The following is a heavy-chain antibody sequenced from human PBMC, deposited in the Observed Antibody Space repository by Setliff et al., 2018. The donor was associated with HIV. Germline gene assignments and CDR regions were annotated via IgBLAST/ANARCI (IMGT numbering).Heavy chain of an antibody. J-gene: IGHJ2*01. CDR1: GFTFSSYA. Sequence: GGSMRLSCAAFGFTFSSYAMTWVRQAPGKGLEWVSVIGGSGVNTYYADSVKGRFTISRGNSKNTLYLQMNRLRAEDTAVYYCAKDYGDIHWYFDLWGRGTLVTVSS. D-gene: IGHD4-17*01. CDR2: IGGSGVNT. V-gene: IGHV3-23*01. CDR3: AKDYGDIHWYFDL.